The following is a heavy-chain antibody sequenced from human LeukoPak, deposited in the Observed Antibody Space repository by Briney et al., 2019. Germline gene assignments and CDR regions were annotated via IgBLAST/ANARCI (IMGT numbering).Heavy chain of an antibody. CDR3: ARDTPVVRGVYDY. D-gene: IGHD3-10*01. J-gene: IGHJ4*02. CDR1: GFTFSDYY. V-gene: IGHV3-11*06. Sequence: GGSLRLSCAASGFTFSDYYMSWIRQAPGKGVEWVSYISSSSSYTNYADSVKGRFTISRDNAKNSLYLQMNSLRAEDTAVYYCARDTPVVRGVYDYWGPGTPVTVSS. CDR2: ISSSSSYT.